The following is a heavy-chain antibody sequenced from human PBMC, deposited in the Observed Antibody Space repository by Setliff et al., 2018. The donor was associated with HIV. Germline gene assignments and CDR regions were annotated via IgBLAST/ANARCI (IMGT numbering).Heavy chain of an antibody. CDR2: IYYSGRT. CDR1: GGSISSYY. Sequence: PSETLSLTCTVSGGSISSYYWTWIRQPPGKGLEWIGYIYYSGRTNYNPSHKSRVTISVDTSKDQFSSKLSAVTAAETAVYYCARSRITMVRGSQNWYFDLWGRGTLVTVSS. D-gene: IGHD3-10*01. CDR3: ARSRITMVRGSQNWYFDL. J-gene: IGHJ2*01. V-gene: IGHV4-59*01.